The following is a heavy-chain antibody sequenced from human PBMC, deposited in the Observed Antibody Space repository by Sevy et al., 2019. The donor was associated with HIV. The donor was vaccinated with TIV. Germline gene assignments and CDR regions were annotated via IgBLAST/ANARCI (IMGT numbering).Heavy chain of an antibody. CDR2: ISAYNGNT. CDR3: ARGKGSSSWFSASPTYFDY. CDR1: GYTFTSYG. J-gene: IGHJ4*02. V-gene: IGHV1-18*01. Sequence: ASVKVSCKASGYTFTSYGISWVRQAPGQGLEWMGWISAYNGNTNYAQKLQGRVTMTTDTSTSTAYMELRSLRSDVTAVYYCARGKGSSSWFSASPTYFDYWGQGTLVTVSS. D-gene: IGHD6-13*01.